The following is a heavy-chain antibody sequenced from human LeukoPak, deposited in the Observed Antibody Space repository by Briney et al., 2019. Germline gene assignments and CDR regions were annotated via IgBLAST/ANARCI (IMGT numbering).Heavy chain of an antibody. CDR2: SKSKAGGGTV. CDR1: GFTFSDVW. Sequence: GGSLRLSCSASGFTFSDVWMSWVRQAPGKGLEWVGRSKSKAGGGTVDIAAPGQGRFTISRDDSKTTLSLQMNSLEIEDTAVYYCAKGREQQLVINWFDPWGQGTWSPSPQ. J-gene: IGHJ5*02. CDR3: AKGREQQLVINWFDP. V-gene: IGHV3-15*01. D-gene: IGHD6-13*01.